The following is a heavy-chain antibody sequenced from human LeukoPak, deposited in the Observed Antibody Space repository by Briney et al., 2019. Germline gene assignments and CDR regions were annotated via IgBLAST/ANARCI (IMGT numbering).Heavy chain of an antibody. J-gene: IGHJ3*02. CDR3: ARQGYNWDLRVSKNAFDI. CDR1: GFTFSSYE. Sequence: PGGSPRLSCAASGFTFSSYEMNWVRQAPGKGLEWVSYISSSGTAIFYADSVKGRFTISRDNAKNSLYLQMSSLRAEDTAIYYCARQGYNWDLRVSKNAFDIWGQGTLVTVSS. CDR2: ISSSGTAI. D-gene: IGHD1-1*01. V-gene: IGHV3-48*03.